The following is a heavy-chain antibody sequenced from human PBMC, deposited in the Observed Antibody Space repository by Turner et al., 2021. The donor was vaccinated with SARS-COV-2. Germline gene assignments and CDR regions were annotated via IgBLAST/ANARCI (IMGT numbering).Heavy chain of an antibody. V-gene: IGHV3-48*01. CDR2: ISGTTTTI. D-gene: IGHD3-3*01. Sequence: EVQLVESGGGLVQPGGSLRLSCAASGFTLSTYSMSWDRQAPGKGPEWVSYISGTTTTIYYADSVKGRFTISRDNAKNSLYLQMNNLRAEDTAMYYCAREHYDVWSGYFYWGQGTLVTVSS. J-gene: IGHJ4*02. CDR3: AREHYDVWSGYFY. CDR1: GFTLSTYS.